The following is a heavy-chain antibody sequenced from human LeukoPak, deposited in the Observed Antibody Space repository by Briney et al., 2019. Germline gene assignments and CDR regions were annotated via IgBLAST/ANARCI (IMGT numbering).Heavy chain of an antibody. CDR1: GGSISSSSYY. J-gene: IGHJ5*02. D-gene: IGHD3-22*01. Sequence: PSETLSLTCTVSGGSISSSSYYWGWIRQPPGKGLEWIGSIYYSGSTYYNPSLKSRVTTSVDTSKNQFSLKLSSVTVADTAVYYCARDPGAYYDSSGYLNWFDPWGQGTLVTVSS. CDR2: IYYSGST. V-gene: IGHV4-39*07. CDR3: ARDPGAYYDSSGYLNWFDP.